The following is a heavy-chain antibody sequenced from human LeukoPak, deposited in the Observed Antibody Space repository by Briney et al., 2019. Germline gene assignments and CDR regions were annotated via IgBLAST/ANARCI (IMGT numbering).Heavy chain of an antibody. J-gene: IGHJ4*02. CDR3: VTRGGSGSYYRWAFAY. CDR1: GLAFSSYA. Sequence: GGSLRLSCVPSGLAFSSYAFNWVRQAPGKGLEWVSGISASGVNTFYADSVKGRLTVSRDNSKNTLFLQMDSLRADDTAVYYCVTRGGSGSYYRWAFAYWGQGTLVTVSS. CDR2: ISASGVNT. V-gene: IGHV3-23*01. D-gene: IGHD3-10*01.